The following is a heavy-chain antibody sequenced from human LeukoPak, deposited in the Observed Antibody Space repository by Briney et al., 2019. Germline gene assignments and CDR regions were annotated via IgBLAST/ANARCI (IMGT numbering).Heavy chain of an antibody. V-gene: IGHV3-66*01. CDR1: GFGVSDNY. D-gene: IGHD5-18*01. CDR2: IYSGGST. J-gene: IGHJ4*02. Sequence: GGSLRLSCAVSGFGVSDNYMSWVRQTPGGGLEWVSVIYSGGSTYYADSVKGRFTISRDNSKNTLYVQMSSLRAEDTAVYYCARAGRGYSYGYEFLFDYWGQGMLVTVSS. CDR3: ARAGRGYSYGYEFLFDY.